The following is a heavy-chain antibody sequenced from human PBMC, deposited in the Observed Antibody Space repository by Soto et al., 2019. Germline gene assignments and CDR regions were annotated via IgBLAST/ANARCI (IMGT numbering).Heavy chain of an antibody. CDR3: ARNTIPHPHY. J-gene: IGHJ4*02. CDR2: IIPILGIA. Sequence: ASVKVSCKASGGTFSSYTISWVRQAPGQGLEWMGRIIPILGIANYAQKFQGRVTITADKSTSTAYMELNSLRVEDTAIYYCARNTIPHPHYWGQGTLVTVSS. CDR1: GGTFSSYT. D-gene: IGHD1-1*01. V-gene: IGHV1-69*02.